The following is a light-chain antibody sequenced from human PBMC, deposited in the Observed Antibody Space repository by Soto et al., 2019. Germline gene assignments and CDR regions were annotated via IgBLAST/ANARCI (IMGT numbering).Light chain of an antibody. Sequence: DMPMTQSPSSLSASVGDRVTIACRASQNVRSYLNWYQQKPGKAPDLLIYETSTLQSGVPSRFSGTGYGTDFTLTISNLQPEDFATYYCQQTFSIPRTFGHGTKVEIK. CDR2: ETS. CDR1: QNVRSY. CDR3: QQTFSIPRT. J-gene: IGKJ1*01. V-gene: IGKV1-39*01.